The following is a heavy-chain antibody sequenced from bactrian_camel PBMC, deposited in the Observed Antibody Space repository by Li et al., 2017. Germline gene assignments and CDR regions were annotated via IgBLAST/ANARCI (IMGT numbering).Heavy chain of an antibody. CDR1: GGTIGRYC. CDR2: IESDGST. D-gene: IGHD2*01. J-gene: IGHJ4*01. V-gene: IGHV3S9*01. Sequence: HVQLVESGGGSVQVGGSLTLSCVASGGTIGRYCMGWFRRIPDREREGVAGIESDGSTSYADSVKGRFTISQDSAKNILYLQMHSLKPEDAAMYYCAADGGRWKHPSGSCLVAHEYDYWGQGTQVTVS. CDR3: AADGGRWKHPSGSCLVAHEYDY.